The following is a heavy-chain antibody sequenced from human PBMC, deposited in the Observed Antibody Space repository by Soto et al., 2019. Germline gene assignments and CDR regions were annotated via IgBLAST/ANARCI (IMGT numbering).Heavy chain of an antibody. Sequence: GGSLRLSCVGSGFSFSNHHMNWIRQAPGKGLEWVSYINISSDHKYYADSVRGRFTVSRDNHNNTLNLQLNNLRLEDTAVYYCASRRAWFFTGDYWGQGTQVTVSS. V-gene: IGHV3-48*01. CDR3: ASRRAWFFTGDY. CDR2: INISSDHK. CDR1: GFSFSNHH. J-gene: IGHJ4*02. D-gene: IGHD3-10*01.